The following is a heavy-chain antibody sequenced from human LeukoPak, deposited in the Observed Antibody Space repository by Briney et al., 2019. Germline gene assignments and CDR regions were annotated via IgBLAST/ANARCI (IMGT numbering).Heavy chain of an antibody. Sequence: SQTLSLTCAISGDSVSSNSAAWNWIRQSPSRVLELLGRTYYRSKWYNDYAVSVKSRITINPDTSKNQFSLKLNSVTHEDTAVYYCARHYDFWSGSPLAYMDVWGKGTTVTVSS. J-gene: IGHJ6*03. V-gene: IGHV6-1*01. D-gene: IGHD3-3*01. CDR3: ARHYDFWSGSPLAYMDV. CDR1: GDSVSSNSAA. CDR2: TYYRSKWYN.